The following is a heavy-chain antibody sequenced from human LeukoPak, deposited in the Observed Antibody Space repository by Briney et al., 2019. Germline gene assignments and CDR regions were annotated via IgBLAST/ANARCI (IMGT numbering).Heavy chain of an antibody. CDR1: GGSISSYY. D-gene: IGHD2/OR15-2a*01. V-gene: IGHV4-59*01. Sequence: SETLSLTCTVSGGSISSYYWSWIRQPPGKGLEWIGYIYYSGSTNYNPSLKSPVTISVDTSKNQFSLKLSSVTAADTAVYYCARAKLSNWFDPWVQGTVVTVSS. CDR3: ARAKLSNWFDP. J-gene: IGHJ5*02. CDR2: IYYSGST.